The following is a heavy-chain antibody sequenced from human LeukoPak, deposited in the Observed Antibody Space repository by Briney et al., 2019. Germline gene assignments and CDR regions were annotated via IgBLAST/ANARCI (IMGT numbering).Heavy chain of an antibody. CDR3: ARGHNYYDSSGYYYFDY. CDR1: GFTFSSYD. D-gene: IGHD3-22*01. J-gene: IGHJ4*02. Sequence: AGGSLRLSFAASGFTFSSYDMHWVRQATGKGLEWVSAIGTAGDTYYPGSVKGRFTISRENAKNSLYLQMNSLRAGDTAVYYCARGHNYYDSSGYYYFDYWGQGTLVTVSS. V-gene: IGHV3-13*01. CDR2: IGTAGDT.